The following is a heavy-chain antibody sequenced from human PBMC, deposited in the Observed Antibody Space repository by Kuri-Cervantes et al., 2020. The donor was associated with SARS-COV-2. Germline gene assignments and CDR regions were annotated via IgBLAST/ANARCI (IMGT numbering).Heavy chain of an antibody. J-gene: IGHJ4*02. CDR2: ISTSGGDT. Sequence: GESLKISCAASRFTFNMYDLIWVRQAPGKGLEWVSSISTSGGDTNYADSLKGRFTISRDNSKNTLYLQMNSLRVEDTAVYYCASVSTMGVSLDWGQGTLVTVSS. D-gene: IGHD5-24*01. CDR3: ASVSTMGVSLD. V-gene: IGHV3-23*01. CDR1: RFTFNMYD.